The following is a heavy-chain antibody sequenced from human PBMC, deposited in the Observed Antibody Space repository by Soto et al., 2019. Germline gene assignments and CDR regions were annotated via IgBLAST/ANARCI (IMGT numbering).Heavy chain of an antibody. Sequence: GGSLRLSCAASGFTFSSYGMHWVRQAPGKGLEWVAVIWYDGSNKYYADSVKGRFTISRDNSKNTLYLQMNSLRAEDTAVYYCAREGCSSTSCRFNWFDPWGQGTLVTVSS. J-gene: IGHJ5*02. CDR1: GFTFSSYG. D-gene: IGHD2-2*01. V-gene: IGHV3-33*01. CDR3: AREGCSSTSCRFNWFDP. CDR2: IWYDGSNK.